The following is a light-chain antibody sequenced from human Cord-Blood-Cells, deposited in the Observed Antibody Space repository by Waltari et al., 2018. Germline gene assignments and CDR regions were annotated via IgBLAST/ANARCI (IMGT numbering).Light chain of an antibody. J-gene: IGLJ2*01. CDR1: SSDVGGSNY. CDR3: SSYTSSSTLV. Sequence: QSALIQPASVSGSPGQSITISCTGTSSDVGGSNYVSWYQQHTSKAPKLMIYDVSNRPSGVSKRFSGSKSGNTASLTISGLQAEDEVDYYCSSYTSSSTLVFGGGTKLTVL. CDR2: DVS. V-gene: IGLV2-14*01.